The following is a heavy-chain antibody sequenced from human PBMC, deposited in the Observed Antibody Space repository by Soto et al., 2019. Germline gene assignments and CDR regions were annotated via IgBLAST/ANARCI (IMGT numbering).Heavy chain of an antibody. Sequence: TGGSLRLSCAASGFTFSSYSMHWVRQAPGKGLEWVSSISSRSRSIYYADSQKGRFTISRDNTKNSLYLQMNNLRAEDTAVYYCVKDHCGGDCYSEPYFDFWGRGSQVTVSS. CDR2: ISSRSRSI. CDR3: VKDHCGGDCYSEPYFDF. V-gene: IGHV3-21*01. CDR1: GFTFSSYS. J-gene: IGHJ4*02. D-gene: IGHD2-21*02.